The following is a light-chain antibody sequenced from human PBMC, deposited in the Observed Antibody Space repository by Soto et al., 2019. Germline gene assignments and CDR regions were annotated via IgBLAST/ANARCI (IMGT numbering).Light chain of an antibody. J-gene: IGLJ1*01. CDR2: DVS. CDR3: SSYTSSSHYV. V-gene: IGLV2-14*01. Sequence: QSALTQPASVSGSPGQSITISCTGTSSDVGGYNYVSWYQQHPGKAPKLMIYDVSKRPSGVSNRFSGSKSGNTASLTISGLQAEDEADYYCSSYTSSSHYVFGTGTKLTVL. CDR1: SSDVGGYNY.